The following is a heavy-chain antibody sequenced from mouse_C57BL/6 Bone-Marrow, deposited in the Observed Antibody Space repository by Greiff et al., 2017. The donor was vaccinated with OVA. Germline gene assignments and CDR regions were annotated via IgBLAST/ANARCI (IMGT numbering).Heavy chain of an antibody. CDR3: TTPYYYGSSNFDY. Sequence: VHVKQSGAELVRPGASVKLSCTASGFNIKAYSMHWVKQRPEQGLEWIGWFDPENGDTEYAAKFKGKATITADTSSNTAYLKLSSLTSEDTAVYYCTTPYYYGSSNFDYWGQGTTLTVSS. D-gene: IGHD1-1*01. V-gene: IGHV14-4*01. CDR2: FDPENGDT. CDR1: GFNIKAYS. J-gene: IGHJ2*01.